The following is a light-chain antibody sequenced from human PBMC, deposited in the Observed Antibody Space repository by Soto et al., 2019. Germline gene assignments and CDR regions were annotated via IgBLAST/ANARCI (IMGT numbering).Light chain of an antibody. Sequence: NFMLTQPHSVSESPGKTVTISCTRSSGSIASNYVQWYQQRPGSAPTTVTYEDNQRPSGVPDRFSGSIDSSSNSASLTVSGLKTEYEADYYCQSYDSSHHVVFGGGTKVTVL. CDR2: EDN. CDR3: QSYDSSHHVV. J-gene: IGLJ2*01. CDR1: SGSIASNY. V-gene: IGLV6-57*04.